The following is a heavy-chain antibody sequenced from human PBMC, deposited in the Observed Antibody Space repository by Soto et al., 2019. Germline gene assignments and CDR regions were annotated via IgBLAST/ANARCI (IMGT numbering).Heavy chain of an antibody. CDR1: GGTFSSYA. D-gene: IGHD6-19*01. Sequence: GASVKVSCKASGGTFSSYAISWVRQAPGQGLEWMGGIIPIFGTANYAQKFQGRVTITADESTSTAYMELSSLRSEDTAVYYCARGIAVAEQIYYYGMDVWGQGTTVTVSS. J-gene: IGHJ6*02. CDR2: IIPIFGTA. CDR3: ARGIAVAEQIYYYGMDV. V-gene: IGHV1-69*13.